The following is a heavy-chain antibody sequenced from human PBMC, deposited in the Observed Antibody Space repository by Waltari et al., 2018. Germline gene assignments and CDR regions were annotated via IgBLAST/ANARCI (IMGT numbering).Heavy chain of an antibody. V-gene: IGHV1-18*04. CDR1: GYTFTSYS. D-gene: IGHD3-3*01. Sequence: QVQLVQSGAEVKKPGATAKVTCKASGYTFTSYSISYVRQAPGQGLEWMGLISAYNGNTNYAQKLQGRVTMTTDTSTSTAYMELRSLRSDDTAVYYCARLLWSGYSYYYYMDVWGKGTTVTISS. CDR2: ISAYNGNT. CDR3: ARLLWSGYSYYYYMDV. J-gene: IGHJ6*03.